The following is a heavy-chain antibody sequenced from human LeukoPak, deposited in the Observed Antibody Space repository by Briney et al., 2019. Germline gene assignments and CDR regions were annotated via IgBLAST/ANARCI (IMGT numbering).Heavy chain of an antibody. V-gene: IGHV1-2*02. Sequence: ASVKVSCKASGYTFTGYYMHWVRQAPGQGLEWMGWINPNSGGTNYAKKFQGRVTMTRDTSISTAYMELSRLRSDDTAVYYCARDGRMGSSGYLPYWGQGTLVTVSS. CDR2: INPNSGGT. J-gene: IGHJ4*02. CDR3: ARDGRMGSSGYLPY. D-gene: IGHD3-22*01. CDR1: GYTFTGYY.